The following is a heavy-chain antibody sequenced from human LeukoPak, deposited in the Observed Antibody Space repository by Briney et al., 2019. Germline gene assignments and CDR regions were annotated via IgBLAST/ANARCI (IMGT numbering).Heavy chain of an antibody. Sequence: GGSLRLSCAASGFTVSSNYMSWVRQAPGKGLEWVSVIYSGGSTYYADSVKGRFTISRDNSKNTLYLQMNSLRAEDTAVYYCASSIAAAGTHLDCWGQGTLVTVSS. CDR1: GFTVSSNY. D-gene: IGHD6-13*01. J-gene: IGHJ4*02. CDR3: ASSIAAAGTHLDC. V-gene: IGHV3-53*01. CDR2: IYSGGST.